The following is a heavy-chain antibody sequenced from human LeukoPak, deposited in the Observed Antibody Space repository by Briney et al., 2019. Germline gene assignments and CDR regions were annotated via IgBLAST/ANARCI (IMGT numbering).Heavy chain of an antibody. J-gene: IGHJ3*02. D-gene: IGHD3-22*01. Sequence: SETLSLTCAVYGGSFSGYYWSWIRQPPGKGLEWIGYIYYSGSTYYNPSLKSRVTISVDTSKNQFSLKLSSVTAADTAVYYCARSEGVYYDSSGYYYASNTNYRYAFDIWGQGTMVTVSS. CDR3: ARSEGVYYDSSGYYYASNTNYRYAFDI. CDR2: IYYSGST. CDR1: GGSFSGYY. V-gene: IGHV4-30-4*08.